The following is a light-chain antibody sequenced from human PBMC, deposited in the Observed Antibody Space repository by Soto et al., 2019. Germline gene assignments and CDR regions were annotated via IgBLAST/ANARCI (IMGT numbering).Light chain of an antibody. Sequence: QSVLTQPPSVSGTPGQRVTISCSGSSSNVGNNFVYWYQQFPGTAPKLLIYRTYQRPSGVPDRFSASNPGTSASLTISGLRYDDEADYYSAAWDNRLRWVFGGGTKLTVL. CDR1: SSNVGNNF. CDR3: AAWDNRLRWV. J-gene: IGLJ3*02. CDR2: RTY. V-gene: IGLV1-47*01.